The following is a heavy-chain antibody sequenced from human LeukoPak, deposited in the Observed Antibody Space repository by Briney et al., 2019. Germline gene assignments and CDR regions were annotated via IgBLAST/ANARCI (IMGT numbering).Heavy chain of an antibody. CDR1: GFPFSTYG. D-gene: IGHD2-2*01. CDR3: AKASRYCSSTSCPYYYYYYYMDV. CDR2: IWYDGSNK. Sequence: GGSLRLSCAASGFPFSTYGMHWVRLAPGKGLEWVAVIWYDGSNKYYADSVKGRFTISRDNPKNTLYLQMNSLRAGDTAVYYCAKASRYCSSTSCPYYYYYYYMDVWGKGTTVTVSS. V-gene: IGHV3-33*06. J-gene: IGHJ6*03.